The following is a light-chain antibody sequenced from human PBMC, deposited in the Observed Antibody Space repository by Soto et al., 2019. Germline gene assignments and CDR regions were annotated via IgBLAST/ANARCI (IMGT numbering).Light chain of an antibody. J-gene: IGLJ3*02. CDR3: CSHSSSITWM. CDR1: SSDVGGYNF. CDR2: EVA. Sequence: QSALTQTASVSGSPGQSIIMSCTGTSSDVGGYNFVSWYQQHPGKAPKLIVHEVANRLSGVSGRFSGSKSGNTAFLTISGLQAEDEAVYYCCSHSSSITWMFGGGTQLTVL. V-gene: IGLV2-14*03.